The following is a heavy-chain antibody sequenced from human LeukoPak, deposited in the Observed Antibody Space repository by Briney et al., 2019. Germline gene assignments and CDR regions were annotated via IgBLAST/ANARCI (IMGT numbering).Heavy chain of an antibody. J-gene: IGHJ6*02. CDR2: MNPNSGNT. CDR3: ARGPLRYFDWLGGYYYYYGMDV. Sequence: ASVKVSCKASGYTFTSYDINWVRQATGQGLEWMGWMNPNSGNTGYAQKFQGRVTMTRNTSISTAYMELSSLRSEDTAVYYCARGPLRYFDWLGGYYYYYGMDVWGRGTTVTVSS. CDR1: GYTFTSYD. D-gene: IGHD3-9*01. V-gene: IGHV1-8*01.